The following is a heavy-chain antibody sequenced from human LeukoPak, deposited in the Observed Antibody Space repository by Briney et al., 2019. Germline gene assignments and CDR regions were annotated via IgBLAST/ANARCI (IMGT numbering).Heavy chain of an antibody. CDR2: IDQDGSGK. CDR3: AKGGNPSCYSGCDC. CDR1: GFTFSSFW. J-gene: IGHJ4*02. V-gene: IGHV3-7*05. D-gene: IGHD2-15*01. Sequence: PGGSLRLSCVMSGFTFSSFWLSWVRQAPGKGLEWVADIDQDGSGKYYVDSVKGRFTISRDNARNSLFLQMNSLRVEDTAVYYCAKGGNPSCYSGCDCWGLGTLVTVSS.